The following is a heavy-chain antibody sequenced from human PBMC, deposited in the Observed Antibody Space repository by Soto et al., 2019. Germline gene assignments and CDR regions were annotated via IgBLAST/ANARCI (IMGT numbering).Heavy chain of an antibody. J-gene: IGHJ6*02. V-gene: IGHV1-69*01. CDR1: GGTFNTYG. CDR3: GTGNLGTTIGGGGAPEYIYNMNV. CDR2: TCPTFGIT. D-gene: IGHD3-16*01. Sequence: QVQVVQSGAEVKKPGSAVTVSCQTSGGTFNTYGISWVRQAPGQGCEGMGGTCPTFGITDYSQDFQDRVNNAPDESTRATYMEQRNLRTEDTGVNCCGTGNLGTTIGGGGAPEYIYNMNVWGHGTAVTVSS.